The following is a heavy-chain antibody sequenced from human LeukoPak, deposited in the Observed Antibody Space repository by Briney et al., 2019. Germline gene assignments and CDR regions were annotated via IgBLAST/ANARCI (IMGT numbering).Heavy chain of an antibody. D-gene: IGHD6-19*01. CDR3: ARYSSGWSNWFDP. Sequence: PSETLSLTCTVSGGSISSYYWSWIRQPPGKGLEWIGYIYYSGSTNYNPSLKSRVTISADTSKNQFSLKLSSVTAADTAVYYCARYSSGWSNWFDPWGQGTLVTVSS. CDR2: IYYSGST. J-gene: IGHJ5*02. CDR1: GGSISSYY. V-gene: IGHV4-59*08.